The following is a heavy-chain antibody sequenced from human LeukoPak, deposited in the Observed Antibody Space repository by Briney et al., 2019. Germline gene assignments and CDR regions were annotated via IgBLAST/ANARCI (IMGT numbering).Heavy chain of an antibody. D-gene: IGHD3-22*01. CDR2: IYYSGST. CDR3: ARQGAKTYYYDSSGSPNWFDP. CDR1: GGSISSSSYY. J-gene: IGHJ5*02. V-gene: IGHV4-39*01. Sequence: NSSETLSLTCTVSGGSISSSSYYWGWVRQPPGKGLEWIGSIYYSGSTYYNPSLKSRVTISVDTSKNQFSLKLSSVTAADTAVYYCARQGAKTYYYDSSGSPNWFDPWGQGTLVTVSS.